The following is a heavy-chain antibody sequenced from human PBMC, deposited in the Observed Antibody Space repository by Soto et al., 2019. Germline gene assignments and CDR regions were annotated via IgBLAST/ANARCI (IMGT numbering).Heavy chain of an antibody. Sequence: SETLSLTCTVSGASISNAYWSWIRQAAGKRLEWIGRIHSSGTFNYNPSLKSRVSISRDTSKNQISLKLSSVTPPDTAVYYCARDNLVSNGYGMDVWGQGTTVTASS. CDR1: GASISNAY. CDR2: IHSSGTF. CDR3: ARDNLVSNGYGMDV. J-gene: IGHJ6*02. V-gene: IGHV4-4*07. D-gene: IGHD2-8*01.